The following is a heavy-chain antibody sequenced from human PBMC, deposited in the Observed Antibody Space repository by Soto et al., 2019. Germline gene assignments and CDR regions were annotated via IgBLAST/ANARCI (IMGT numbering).Heavy chain of an antibody. Sequence: PGESLKISCKGSGYSFTSYWIGWVRQMPGKGLEWMGIIYPGDSDTRYSPSFQGQVTISADKSISTAYLQWSSLKASDTAMYYCARVDCSGGSCSSYYFDYWGQGTLVNVSS. CDR1: GYSFTSYW. D-gene: IGHD2-15*01. J-gene: IGHJ4*02. CDR2: IYPGDSDT. CDR3: ARVDCSGGSCSSYYFDY. V-gene: IGHV5-51*01.